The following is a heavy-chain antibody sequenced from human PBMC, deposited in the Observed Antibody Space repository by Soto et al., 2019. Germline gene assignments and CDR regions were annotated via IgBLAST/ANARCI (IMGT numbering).Heavy chain of an antibody. Sequence: QVQLVQSGAEEKKPGASVKVSCKASGYTFTSYAMHWVRQAPGHRLEWMGWINAGNGNTKYSQKFQGRVTITRDTSASTAYMELSSLRSEDTAVYYCARDKAVAGDYYYYGMDVWGQGTTVTVSS. D-gene: IGHD6-19*01. CDR1: GYTFTSYA. V-gene: IGHV1-3*05. J-gene: IGHJ6*02. CDR2: INAGNGNT. CDR3: ARDKAVAGDYYYYGMDV.